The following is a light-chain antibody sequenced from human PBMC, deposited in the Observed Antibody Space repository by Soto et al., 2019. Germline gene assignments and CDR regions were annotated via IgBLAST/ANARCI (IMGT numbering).Light chain of an antibody. Sequence: QSVLTQPASVSGSPGQSITISCTGTSSDIGVYNFVSWYQQHPGKAPKLMISEVSNRPSGVSNRFSGSKSGNTASLTISGLQAEDEADYYCSSHTSNSTLVFGGGTKLTVL. V-gene: IGLV2-14*01. CDR3: SSHTSNSTLV. J-gene: IGLJ2*01. CDR1: SSDIGVYNF. CDR2: EVS.